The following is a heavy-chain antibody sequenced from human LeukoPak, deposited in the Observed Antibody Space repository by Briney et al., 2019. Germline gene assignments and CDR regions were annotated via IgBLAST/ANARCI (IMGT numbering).Heavy chain of an antibody. J-gene: IGHJ4*02. V-gene: IGHV3-21*01. D-gene: IGHD1-26*01. CDR2: NTSSSSYI. CDR1: GFTFSSYS. CDR3: ARDRAALKVGATDY. Sequence: GGSLRLSCAASGFTFSSYSMNWVRPAPGKGLKGVSSNTSSSSYIYYADSVKGRITISRDNAKNSLYLQINSLRAEDTAVYYCARDRAALKVGATDYWGQGTLVTVSS.